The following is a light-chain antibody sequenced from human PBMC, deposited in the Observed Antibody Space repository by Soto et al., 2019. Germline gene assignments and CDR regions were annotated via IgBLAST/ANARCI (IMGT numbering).Light chain of an antibody. CDR1: QSVSSSY. CDR3: QQYRGSPPFT. V-gene: IGKV3-20*01. Sequence: EFVLTQSPGTLSLSPREIATLSCRSSQSVSSSYLAWYQQKPGQSPRLLIYGASNWASGIPDRFSGGASGTGFTLTISRLEPEDFAVYFGQQYRGSPPFTFDQGTKVEIK. J-gene: IGKJ2*01. CDR2: GAS.